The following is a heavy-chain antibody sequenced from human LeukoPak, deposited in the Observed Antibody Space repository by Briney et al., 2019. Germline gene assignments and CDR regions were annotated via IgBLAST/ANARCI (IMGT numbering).Heavy chain of an antibody. J-gene: IGHJ4*02. Sequence: GGSLRLSCAASGFTFSNYWMHWVRQAPGKGLVWVSRINTDGSSTSYVDSVKGRFTISRDNSKNTLYLQMNSLRAEDTAVYYCAKEPNYDFWSGEDYWGQGTLVTVSS. CDR1: GFTFSNYW. D-gene: IGHD3-3*01. CDR3: AKEPNYDFWSGEDY. CDR2: INTDGSST. V-gene: IGHV3-74*01.